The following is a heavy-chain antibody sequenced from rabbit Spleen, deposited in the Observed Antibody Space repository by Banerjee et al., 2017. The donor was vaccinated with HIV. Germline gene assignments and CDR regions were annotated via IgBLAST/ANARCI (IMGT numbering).Heavy chain of an antibody. V-gene: IGHV1S40*01. CDR1: GFSFSSGYF. Sequence: VESGGGLVKPGASLTLTCKASGFSFSSGYFMNWVRQAPGKGLEWIGYIATGSGSTGYASWVNGRFTISKTSSTTVTLQMTSLTAADTATYFCARGSAAMTMLIIGFYLALWGPGTLVTVS. CDR2: IATGSGST. CDR3: ARGSAAMTMLIIGFYLAL. J-gene: IGHJ4*01. D-gene: IGHD2-1*01.